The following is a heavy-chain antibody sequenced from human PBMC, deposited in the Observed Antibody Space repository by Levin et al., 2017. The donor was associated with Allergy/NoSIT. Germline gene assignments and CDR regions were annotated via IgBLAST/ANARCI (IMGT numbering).Heavy chain of an antibody. CDR2: INHSGST. V-gene: IGHV4-34*01. J-gene: IGHJ5*02. Sequence: SSETLSLTCAVYGGSFSGYYWSWIRQPPGKGLEWIGEINHSGSTNYNPSLKSRVTISVDTSKNQFSLKLSSVTAADTAVYYCARAAGSGSYYHNWFDPWGQGTLVTVSS. CDR1: GGSFSGYY. CDR3: ARAAGSGSYYHNWFDP. D-gene: IGHD3-10*01.